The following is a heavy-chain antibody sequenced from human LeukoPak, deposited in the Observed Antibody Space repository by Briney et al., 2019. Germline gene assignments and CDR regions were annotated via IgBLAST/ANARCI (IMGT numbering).Heavy chain of an antibody. CDR1: GFTFSSYS. V-gene: IGHV3-21*01. D-gene: IGHD3-10*01. CDR3: AARDSYGSGSYPIDY. J-gene: IGHJ4*02. Sequence: AGSLRLSCAASGFTFSSYSMNWVRQAPGKGLEWVSSISSRSTYIYYADSLKGRFTISRDNAKNSLYLQMNSLRAEDTAVYYCAARDSYGSGSYPIDYWGQGTLVTDSS. CDR2: ISSRSTYI.